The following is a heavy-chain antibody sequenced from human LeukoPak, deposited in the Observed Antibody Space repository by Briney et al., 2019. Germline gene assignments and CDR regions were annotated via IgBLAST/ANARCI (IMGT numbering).Heavy chain of an antibody. D-gene: IGHD2-21*01. J-gene: IGHJ6*02. V-gene: IGHV3-30*18. CDR1: GFTLSTYA. CDR2: ISYDGGNE. Sequence: GGSLRLSCAASGFTLSTYAMHWVRQAPGKGLEWVAVISYDGGNEYYGDSVKGRFTISRDNSKNTLYLQMNSLRAEDTAVYFCAQDSYSQVSYYYYYGMDVWGQGTTVTVSS. CDR3: AQDSYSQVSYYYYYGMDV.